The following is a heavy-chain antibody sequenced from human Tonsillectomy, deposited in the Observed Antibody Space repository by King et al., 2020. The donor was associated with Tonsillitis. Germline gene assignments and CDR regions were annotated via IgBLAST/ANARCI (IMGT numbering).Heavy chain of an antibody. J-gene: IGHJ4*02. CDR3: TRSGNCGGDCYYDY. CDR2: IRSKANSYAT. Sequence: VQLVESGGGLVQPGGSLKLSCAASGFTFSGSAMHWARQASGKGLEGVGRIRSKANSYATAYAASVKGRFTISRDDSKNTAYLQMNSLKTEDTAVYYCTRSGNCGGDCYYDYWGQGTLVTVSS. D-gene: IGHD2-21*02. V-gene: IGHV3-73*02. CDR1: GFTFSGSA.